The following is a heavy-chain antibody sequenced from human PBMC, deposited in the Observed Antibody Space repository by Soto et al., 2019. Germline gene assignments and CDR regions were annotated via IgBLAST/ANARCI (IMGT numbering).Heavy chain of an antibody. Sequence: EVQLLESGGGLVQPGGSLRLSCAASGFTFSSYAMSWVRQAPGKGLEWVSAISGSGGSTYYADSVKGRFTISRDNSKNTLYLKMNSLRAEDTAVYYCAKTGQWPRTYFCDGMDVWGQGTTVTVSS. V-gene: IGHV3-23*01. CDR1: GFTFSSYA. CDR3: AKTGQWPRTYFCDGMDV. CDR2: ISGSGGST. J-gene: IGHJ6*02. D-gene: IGHD6-19*01.